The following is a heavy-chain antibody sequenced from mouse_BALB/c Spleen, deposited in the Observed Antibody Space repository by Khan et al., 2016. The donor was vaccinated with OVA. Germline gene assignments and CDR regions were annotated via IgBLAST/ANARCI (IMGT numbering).Heavy chain of an antibody. D-gene: IGHD2-14*01. J-gene: IGHJ3*01. CDR3: VREWSYHRSDGWFAY. V-gene: IGHV1-4*01. CDR1: GYTFTSYS. CDR2: INPDNNYS. Sequence: QVQLQQSGAELARPGASVKMSCTASGYTFTSYSMHWIRQRPGQALEWIGHINPDNNYSNYTQNFKDKATLIEDKPSSTSYMHMSSLTSADSDVYYGVREWSYHRSDGWFAYWGQGTLVTVSA.